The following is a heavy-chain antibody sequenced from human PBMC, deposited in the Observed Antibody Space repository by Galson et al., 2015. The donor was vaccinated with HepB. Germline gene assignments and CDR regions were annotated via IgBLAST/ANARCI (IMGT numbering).Heavy chain of an antibody. CDR2: INHSGST. Sequence: ETLSLTCAVYGGSFSGYYWSWIRQPPGKGLEWIEEINHSGSTNYNPSLKSRVTISVDTSKNQFSLKLSSVTAADTAVYYCARGRPNSSGYRKGAFDIWGQGTMVTVSS. D-gene: IGHD3-22*01. CDR1: GGSFSGYY. CDR3: ARGRPNSSGYRKGAFDI. J-gene: IGHJ3*02. V-gene: IGHV4-34*01.